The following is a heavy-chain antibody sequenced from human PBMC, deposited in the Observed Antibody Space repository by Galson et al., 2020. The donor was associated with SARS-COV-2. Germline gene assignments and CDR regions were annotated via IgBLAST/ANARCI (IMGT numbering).Heavy chain of an antibody. Sequence: SCAASGFTVSSNYTSWVRQAPGKGLEWVSVIYSGGSTYYADSVKGRFTISRDNSKNTLYLQMNSLRAEDTAVYYCAEWELNYWGQGTLVTVSS. CDR2: IYSGGST. CDR1: GFTVSSNY. J-gene: IGHJ4*02. D-gene: IGHD1-26*01. CDR3: AEWELNY. V-gene: IGHV3-53*01.